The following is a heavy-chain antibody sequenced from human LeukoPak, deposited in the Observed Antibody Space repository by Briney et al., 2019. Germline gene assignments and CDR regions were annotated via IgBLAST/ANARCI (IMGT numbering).Heavy chain of an antibody. CDR1: GFTFSNAW. CDR2: IKSKTDGGTT. Sequence: GGSLRLFCAASGFTFSNAWMSWVRQAPGKGLEWVGRIKSKTDGGTTDYAAPVKGRFTISRDDSKNTLYLQMNSLKTEDTAVYYCTTDAPPVYGYSFDYWGQGTLVTVSS. J-gene: IGHJ4*02. D-gene: IGHD5-18*01. CDR3: TTDAPPVYGYSFDY. V-gene: IGHV3-15*01.